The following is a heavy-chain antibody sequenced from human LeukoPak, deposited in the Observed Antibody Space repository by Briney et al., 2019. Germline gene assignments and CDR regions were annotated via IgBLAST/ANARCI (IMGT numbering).Heavy chain of an antibody. Sequence: PGGSLRLSCAASGFTFSSYWMSWVRQAPGKGLEWVANIKQDGSEKYYVDSVKGRFTISRDNAKNSLYLQMNSLRAEDTAVYYCARDPFHCTGGRPGDYWGQGTLVTVSS. CDR1: GFTFSSYW. V-gene: IGHV3-7*01. CDR3: ARDPFHCTGGRPGDY. J-gene: IGHJ4*02. D-gene: IGHD2-8*02. CDR2: IKQDGSEK.